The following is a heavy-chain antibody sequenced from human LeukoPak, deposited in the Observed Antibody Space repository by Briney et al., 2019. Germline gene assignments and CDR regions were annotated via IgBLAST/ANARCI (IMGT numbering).Heavy chain of an antibody. V-gene: IGHV4-39*01. D-gene: IGHD3-3*01. Sequence: KPSETLSLTCTVSGGSISSSSYYWGWIRQPPGKGLEWIGSIYYSGSTYYNPSLKSRVTISVDTSKNQFSLKLSSVTAADTAVYYCASAAPGGITIFGVVPDAFDIWGQGTMVTVSS. CDR3: ASAAPGGITIFGVVPDAFDI. CDR1: GGSISSSSYY. J-gene: IGHJ3*02. CDR2: IYYSGST.